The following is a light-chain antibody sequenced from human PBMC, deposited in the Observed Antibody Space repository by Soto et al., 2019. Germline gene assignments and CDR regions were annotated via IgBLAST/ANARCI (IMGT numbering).Light chain of an antibody. CDR2: GAS. CDR1: LSVSSSY. J-gene: IGKJ5*01. V-gene: IGKV3-20*01. CDR3: QHFGGTTFT. Sequence: ESVLTQSPGTLSLSRGEGATLTCWARLSVSSSYIAWYQQRPGQTPSLLIYGASTRATGIPDRFSGSGSGTHFTLTISRLEPGDFAVYYCQHFGGTTFTFGQGTRLEIK.